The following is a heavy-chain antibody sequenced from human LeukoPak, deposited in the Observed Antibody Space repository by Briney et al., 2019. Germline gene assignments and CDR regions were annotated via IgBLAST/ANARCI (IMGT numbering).Heavy chain of an antibody. Sequence: ASVKVSCTASGYTFTGYYMHWVRQAPGQGLEWMGWINPNSGGTNYAQKFQGRVTVTRDTSISTAYMELSSLISDDTAVYYCAQGEVRGGYNYYMDVWGKGTTVTVSS. D-gene: IGHD3-10*01. CDR3: AQGEVRGGYNYYMDV. V-gene: IGHV1-2*02. J-gene: IGHJ6*03. CDR1: GYTFTGYY. CDR2: INPNSGGT.